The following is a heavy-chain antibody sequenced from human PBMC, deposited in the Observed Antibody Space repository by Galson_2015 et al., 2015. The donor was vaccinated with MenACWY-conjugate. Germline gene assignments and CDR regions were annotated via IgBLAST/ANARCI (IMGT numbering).Heavy chain of an antibody. CDR3: AKTRGASFYFDS. D-gene: IGHD1-26*01. CDR1: GFIFNTYW. Sequence: SLRLSCAASGFIFNTYWMHWVRQAPGKGLVWVSRINPGGSSKTYADSMKDRFTISRDNAKNTLYLQMNSLRPEDTAVFYCAKTRGASFYFDSWGQGTLVTVSS. CDR2: INPGGSSK. J-gene: IGHJ4*02. V-gene: IGHV3-74*01.